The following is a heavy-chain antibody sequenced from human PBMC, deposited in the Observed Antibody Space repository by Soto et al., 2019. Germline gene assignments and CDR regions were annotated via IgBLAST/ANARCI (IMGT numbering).Heavy chain of an antibody. CDR1: GFTFSSHA. CDR3: AKGDYQFRGYSDY. CDR2: ISGSGGST. Sequence: EVQLLESGGGLVQPGGSLRLCCAASGFTFSSHAMNWVRQAPGEGLEWVSAISGSGGSTNYADSVKGRFTISRDNSKNTLYLQMNSLRAEDTAIYYCAKGDYQFRGYSDYWGQGTLVTVSS. D-gene: IGHD3-16*01. V-gene: IGHV3-23*01. J-gene: IGHJ4*02.